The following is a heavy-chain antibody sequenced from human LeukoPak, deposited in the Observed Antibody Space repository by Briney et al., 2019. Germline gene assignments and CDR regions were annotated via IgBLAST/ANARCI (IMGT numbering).Heavy chain of an antibody. CDR2: IWYDGSNK. CDR1: GFTFSSYG. Sequence: VWSLRLSCAASGFTFSSYGMHWVRQAPGKGLEWVAVIWYDGSNKYYADSVKGRLTISRDNFKNTLYLQMKSLRAEDTAVYYCARDLSSGYYYEALYYYGMDVWGQGTTVTVSS. CDR3: ARDLSSGYYYEALYYYGMDV. J-gene: IGHJ6*02. V-gene: IGHV3-33*01. D-gene: IGHD3-22*01.